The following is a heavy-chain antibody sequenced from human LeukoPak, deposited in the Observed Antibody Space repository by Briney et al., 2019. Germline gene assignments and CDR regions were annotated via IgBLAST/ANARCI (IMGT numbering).Heavy chain of an antibody. J-gene: IGHJ6*03. CDR2: ISGSGGST. V-gene: IGHV3-23*01. Sequence: GGSLRLSCAASGFTFSSYAMSWVRQAPGKGLEWVSAISGSGGSTYYADSVKGRFTISRDNSKNTLYLQMNSLRAEDTAAYYCARDGVVTALRSGYYYYMDVWGKGTTVTVSS. CDR1: GFTFSSYA. CDR3: ARDGVVTALRSGYYYYMDV. D-gene: IGHD2-21*02.